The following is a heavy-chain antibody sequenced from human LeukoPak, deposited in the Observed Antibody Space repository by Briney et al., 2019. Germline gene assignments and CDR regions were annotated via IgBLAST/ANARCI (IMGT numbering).Heavy chain of an antibody. CDR1: GVSFSGYY. CDR3: AREPIAAAGSFDY. V-gene: IGHV4-34*01. D-gene: IGHD6-13*01. CDR2: INHSGST. Sequence: SETLSLTCAVYGVSFSGYYWSWIRQPPGKGLEWIGEINHSGSTNYNPSLKSRVTISVDTSKNQFSLKLSSVTAADTAVYYCAREPIAAAGSFDYWGQGPLVPVSS. J-gene: IGHJ4*02.